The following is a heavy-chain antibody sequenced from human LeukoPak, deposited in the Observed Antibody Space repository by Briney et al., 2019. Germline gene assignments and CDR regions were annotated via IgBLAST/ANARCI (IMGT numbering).Heavy chain of an antibody. J-gene: IGHJ6*02. V-gene: IGHV1-18*01. Sequence: GASVKVSCKASGYTFTSYGISWVRQAPGQGLERMGGISAYNGNTNYAQKLQGRVTMTTDTSTSTAYMELRSLRSDDTAVYYCARSRPRDGYNQILYYYYYGMDVWGQGTTVTVSS. CDR2: ISAYNGNT. D-gene: IGHD5-24*01. CDR1: GYTFTSYG. CDR3: ARSRPRDGYNQILYYYYYGMDV.